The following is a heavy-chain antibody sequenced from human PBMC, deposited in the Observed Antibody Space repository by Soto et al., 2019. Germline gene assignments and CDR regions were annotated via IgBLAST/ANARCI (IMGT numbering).Heavy chain of an antibody. J-gene: IGHJ6*03. CDR1: GGSISSSSYY. CDR2: IYYSGST. V-gene: IGHV4-39*01. D-gene: IGHD3-10*01. Sequence: SETLSLTCTVSGGSISSSSYYWGWIRQPPGKGLEWIGSIYYSGSTYYNPSLKSRVTISVDTSKNRFSLKLSSVTAADTAVYYCASGRVVSGRAAYYYYYMDVWGKGTTVTVSS. CDR3: ASGRVVSGRAAYYYYYMDV.